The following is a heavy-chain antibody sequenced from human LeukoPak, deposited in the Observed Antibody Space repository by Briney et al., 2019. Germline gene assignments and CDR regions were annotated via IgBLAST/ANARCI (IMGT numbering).Heavy chain of an antibody. D-gene: IGHD5-12*01. CDR3: ARGGDIVATIRSWIDY. CDR1: GFTFSSYN. V-gene: IGHV3-21*04. J-gene: IGHJ4*02. Sequence: PGGSLRLSCAASGFTFSSYNMNWVRQAPGKELEWVSSISSSSSYIYYAVSVKGRFTISRDNAKNSLYLQMNSLRAEDTAVYYCARGGDIVATIRSWIDYWGQGTLVTVSS. CDR2: ISSSSSYI.